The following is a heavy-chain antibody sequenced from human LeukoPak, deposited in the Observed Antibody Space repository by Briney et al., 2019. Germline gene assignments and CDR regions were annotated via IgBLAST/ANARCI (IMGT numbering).Heavy chain of an antibody. CDR3: AKGGTYYYDSSGCCLFDY. V-gene: IGHV3-30*18. CDR2: ISYDGSNK. Sequence: GGSLRLSCAASGFTFSSYGMHWVRQAPGKGLEWVAVISYDGSNKYYADSVKGRFTISRDNSKNTLYLQMNSLRAEDTAVYYCAKGGTYYYDSSGCCLFDYWGQGTLVTVFS. D-gene: IGHD3-22*01. J-gene: IGHJ4*02. CDR1: GFTFSSYG.